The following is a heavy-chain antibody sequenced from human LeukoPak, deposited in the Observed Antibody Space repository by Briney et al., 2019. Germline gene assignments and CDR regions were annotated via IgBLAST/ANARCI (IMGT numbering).Heavy chain of an antibody. D-gene: IGHD2-2*01. V-gene: IGHV3-33*06. CDR1: GFTFSSYG. Sequence: GGSLRLSCAASGFTFSSYGMHWVRQAPGKGLEWVAAIWYDGSNKYYADSVKGRFTISRDNSKNTLYLQMNSLRAEDTAVYYCAKGDCSSTSCSLRPIDYWGQGTLVTVSS. CDR2: IWYDGSNK. J-gene: IGHJ4*02. CDR3: AKGDCSSTSCSLRPIDY.